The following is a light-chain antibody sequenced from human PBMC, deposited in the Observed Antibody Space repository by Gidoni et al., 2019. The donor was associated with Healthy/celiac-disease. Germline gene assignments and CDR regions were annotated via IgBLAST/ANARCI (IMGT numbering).Light chain of an antibody. V-gene: IGKV1-9*01. Sequence: DIQLTQSPSFLSASVGDRVTITCRASPGISSYLAWYQHKPGKAPRLLIYAASTLQSGVPSRFSGSGSGTDFTLTISSLQPEDFATYYCQQLNSYPLTFGQGTRLEIK. CDR3: QQLNSYPLT. CDR2: AAS. J-gene: IGKJ5*01. CDR1: PGISSY.